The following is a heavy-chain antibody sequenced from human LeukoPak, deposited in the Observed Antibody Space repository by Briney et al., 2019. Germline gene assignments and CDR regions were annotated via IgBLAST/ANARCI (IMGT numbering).Heavy chain of an antibody. Sequence: GASVKVSCKASGYTFTSYYMHWVRQAPGQGLEWMGLINPNSGGTNYAQKFQGRVTMTRNSSISTAYMELSSLRSEDTAVYYCARGRDMVRGVIITRGYNWFDPWGQGTLVTVSS. D-gene: IGHD3-10*01. CDR3: ARGRDMVRGVIITRGYNWFDP. V-gene: IGHV1-2*06. CDR1: GYTFTSYY. CDR2: INPNSGGT. J-gene: IGHJ5*02.